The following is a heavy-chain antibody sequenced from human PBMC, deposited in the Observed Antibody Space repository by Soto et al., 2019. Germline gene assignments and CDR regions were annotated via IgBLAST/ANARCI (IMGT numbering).Heavy chain of an antibody. J-gene: IGHJ4*02. Sequence: GGSLRLSCAASGFTFSSYAMHWVRQAPGKGLEWVAVISYDGSNKYYADSVKGRFTISRDNSKNTLYLQMNSLRAEDTAVYYCARAGEGEYYFDYWGQGTLVTVSS. CDR2: ISYDGSNK. V-gene: IGHV3-30*04. D-gene: IGHD3-16*01. CDR3: ARAGEGEYYFDY. CDR1: GFTFSSYA.